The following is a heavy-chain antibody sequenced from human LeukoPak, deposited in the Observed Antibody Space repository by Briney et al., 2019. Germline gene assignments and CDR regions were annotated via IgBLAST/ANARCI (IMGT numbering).Heavy chain of an antibody. CDR1: GFTFNRYS. V-gene: IGHV3-48*04. CDR3: AREEQWLVTIDN. D-gene: IGHD6-19*01. CDR2: ISSTGNTI. J-gene: IGHJ4*02. Sequence: GGSLRLSCAASGFTFNRYSMSWVRQAPGKGLEWVSYISSTGNTIYYADSVRGRFTISRDNAKNSLYLQMNSLRAEDTAVYYCAREEQWLVTIDNWGQGTLVTVSS.